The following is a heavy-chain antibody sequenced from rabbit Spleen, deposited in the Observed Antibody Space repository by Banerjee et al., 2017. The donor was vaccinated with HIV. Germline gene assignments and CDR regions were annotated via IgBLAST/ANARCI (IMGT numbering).Heavy chain of an antibody. CDR2: IELGSSGFT. D-gene: IGHD8-1*01. CDR1: GVSLNDKDV. J-gene: IGHJ6*01. CDR3: ARDTGSSFSSYGMDL. V-gene: IGHV1S45*01. Sequence: QEQLEESGGGLVKPEGSLTLTCKASGVSLNDKDVMCWVRQAPGKGLEWIACIELGSSGFTYFASWAKGRFTISKTSSTTVTLQMTSLTAADTATYFCARDTGSSFSSYGMDLWGPGTLVTVS.